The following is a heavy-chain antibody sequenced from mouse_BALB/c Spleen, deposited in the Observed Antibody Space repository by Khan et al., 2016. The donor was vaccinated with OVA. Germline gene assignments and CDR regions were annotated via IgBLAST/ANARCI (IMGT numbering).Heavy chain of an antibody. CDR1: GYTFTNYG. CDR2: INPYTGET. CDR3: ARIKPYWYFDL. V-gene: IGHV9-3-1*01. D-gene: IGHD2-4*01. J-gene: IGHJ1*01. Sequence: QIQLVQSGPELKKPGETVKISCKASGYTFTNYGMNWVKQAPGKGLKWMGWINPYTGETTYADDFKGRLAFSLAPSASTSYLQHNNLKNEDTAKYVCARIKPYWYFDLWGAGTTVTVSS.